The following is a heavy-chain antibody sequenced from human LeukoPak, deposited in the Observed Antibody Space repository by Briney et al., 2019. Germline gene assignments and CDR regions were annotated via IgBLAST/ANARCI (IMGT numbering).Heavy chain of an antibody. CDR2: VNPNSGGT. Sequence: ASVKVSCKASGYTFTGYYMHWVRQAPGQGLEWMGWVNPNSGGTNYAQKFQGRVTMTRDTSISTAYMELSRLRSDDTAVYYCASNPYCSSTSCPYYYYYYGMDVWGQGTTVTVSS. J-gene: IGHJ6*02. V-gene: IGHV1-2*02. CDR3: ASNPYCSSTSCPYYYYYYGMDV. D-gene: IGHD2-2*01. CDR1: GYTFTGYY.